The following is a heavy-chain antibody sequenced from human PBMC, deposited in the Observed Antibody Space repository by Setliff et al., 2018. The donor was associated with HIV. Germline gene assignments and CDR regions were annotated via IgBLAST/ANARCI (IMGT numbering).Heavy chain of an antibody. J-gene: IGHJ4*02. CDR1: GYTFTSYG. CDR3: ARLRGLTIFGVPEGPFDY. D-gene: IGHD3-3*01. V-gene: IGHV1-18*01. CDR2: ISAYNGNT. Sequence: ASVKVSCKASGYTFTSYGISRVRQAPGQGLEWMGWISAYNGNTNYAQKLQGRVTMTTDTSTSTAYMELRSLRSDDTAVYYCARLRGLTIFGVPEGPFDYWGQGTLVTVSS.